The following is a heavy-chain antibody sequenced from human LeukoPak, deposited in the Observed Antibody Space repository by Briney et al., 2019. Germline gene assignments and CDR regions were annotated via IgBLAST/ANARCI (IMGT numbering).Heavy chain of an antibody. Sequence: GRSLRLSCAAPGFTFSSYGMHWVRQAPGKGLEWVAVIWYDGSNKYYADSVKGRFTISRDNSKNTLYLQMNSLRAEDTAVYYCAKDVRTVVATSFDYWGQGTLVTVSS. CDR3: AKDVRTVVATSFDY. J-gene: IGHJ4*02. V-gene: IGHV3-33*03. CDR1: GFTFSSYG. D-gene: IGHD5-12*01. CDR2: IWYDGSNK.